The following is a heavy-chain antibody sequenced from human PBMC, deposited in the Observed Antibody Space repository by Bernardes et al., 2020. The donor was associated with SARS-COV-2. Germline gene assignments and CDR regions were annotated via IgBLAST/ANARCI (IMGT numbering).Heavy chain of an antibody. Sequence: GGSLRLSCVASGFTFSSHWMHWVRQAPGKGLVWVSRINSGGSSTNYADSVKGRFTISRDNAKNTLYLQMNSVRVDDKAVYYCVRGGLAGQVSDHWGQGNVVTVS. CDR1: GFTFSSHW. D-gene: IGHD6-25*01. J-gene: IGHJ4*02. CDR2: INSGGSST. V-gene: IGHV3-74*01. CDR3: VRGGLAGQVSDH.